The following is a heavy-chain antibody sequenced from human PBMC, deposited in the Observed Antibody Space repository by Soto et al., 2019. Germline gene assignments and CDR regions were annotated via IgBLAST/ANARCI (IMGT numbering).Heavy chain of an antibody. CDR3: ARVDYGDYGWYFDL. CDR2: ISGSGGST. Sequence: GGSLRLSCAASGFTFSSYAMSWVRQAPGKGLEWVSAISGSGGSTYYADSVKGRFTISRDNSKNILYLQMNSLRAEDTAVYYCARVDYGDYGWYFDLWGRGTLVTVSS. J-gene: IGHJ2*01. D-gene: IGHD4-17*01. V-gene: IGHV3-23*01. CDR1: GFTFSSYA.